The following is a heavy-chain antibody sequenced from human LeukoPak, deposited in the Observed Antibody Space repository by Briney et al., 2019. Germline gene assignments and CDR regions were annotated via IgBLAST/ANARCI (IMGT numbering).Heavy chain of an antibody. Sequence: GGSLRLSCVASGFTFSSYWMHWVRQDPRKGLVWVSRINGDGRNINYADSVRARFTISRDNAKNTLYLQMNTLRVEDTAVYYCARDGHTIFGAYWYYYYMDVWGKGTTVTVTS. CDR2: INGDGRNI. CDR1: GFTFSSYW. J-gene: IGHJ6*03. D-gene: IGHD3-3*01. V-gene: IGHV3-74*01. CDR3: ARDGHTIFGAYWYYYYMDV.